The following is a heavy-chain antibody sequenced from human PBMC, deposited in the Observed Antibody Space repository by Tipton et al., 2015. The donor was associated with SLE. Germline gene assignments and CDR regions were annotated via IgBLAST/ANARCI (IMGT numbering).Heavy chain of an antibody. Sequence: TLSLTCAVYGGSFSCYYWSWIRQPPGKGLEWIGEINHSGSTNYNPSLKSRVTISVDTSKNQFSLKLSSVTAADTAVYYCARRPPGGYMDVWGKGTTVTVSS. CDR1: GGSFSCYY. CDR3: ARRPPGGYMDV. J-gene: IGHJ6*03. V-gene: IGHV4-34*01. CDR2: INHSGST. D-gene: IGHD3-10*01.